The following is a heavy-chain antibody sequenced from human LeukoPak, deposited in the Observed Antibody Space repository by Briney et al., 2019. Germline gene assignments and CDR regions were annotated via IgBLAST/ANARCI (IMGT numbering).Heavy chain of an antibody. CDR3: ARVTHYDFWGGYYWGIDASSSGWFDP. V-gene: IGHV4-59*01. D-gene: IGHD3-3*01. Sequence: SETLSLTCTVSGGSISSYYWSWIRQPPGKGLEWIGYIYYSRSTNYNPSLKSRDSISTHKAKNQFSLKLISGTAADTAVYYCARVTHYDFWGGYYWGIDASSSGWFDPWGQGTLVTVSS. CDR2: IYYSRST. J-gene: IGHJ5*02. CDR1: GGSISSYY.